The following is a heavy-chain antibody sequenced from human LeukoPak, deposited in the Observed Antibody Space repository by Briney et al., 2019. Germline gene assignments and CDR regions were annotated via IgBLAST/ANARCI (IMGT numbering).Heavy chain of an antibody. CDR2: INHSGST. Sequence: NPSETLSLTCAVYGGSFSGYYWSWIRQPPGKGLEWIGEINHSGSTNYNLSLKSRVTISVDTSKNQFSLKLSSVTAADTAVYYCARGRPVVTYFDYWGQGTLVTVSS. CDR3: ARGRPVVTYFDY. D-gene: IGHD3-22*01. V-gene: IGHV4-34*01. CDR1: GGSFSGYY. J-gene: IGHJ4*02.